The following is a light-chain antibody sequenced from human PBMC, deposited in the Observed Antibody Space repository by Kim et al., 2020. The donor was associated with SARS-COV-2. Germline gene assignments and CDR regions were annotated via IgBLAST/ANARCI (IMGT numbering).Light chain of an antibody. V-gene: IGLV3-1*01. CDR2: QDS. J-gene: IGLJ2*01. CDR1: KLGDKY. CDR3: QAWDRTTVV. Sequence: VSPGQTASIPCSGDKLGDKYACWYQQKPGQSPVLVIYQDSKRPSGIPERFSGSNSGNTATLTISGTQAMDEADYYCQAWDRTTVVFGGGTQLTVL.